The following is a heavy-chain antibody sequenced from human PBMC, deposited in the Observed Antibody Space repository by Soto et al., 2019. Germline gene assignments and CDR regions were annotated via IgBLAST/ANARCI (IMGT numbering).Heavy chain of an antibody. CDR1: GYTFTSYG. J-gene: IGHJ6*03. D-gene: IGHD2-15*01. CDR2: ISAYNGNT. CDR3: ARVVVVAATPGDFGLSYYYYYMDV. V-gene: IGHV1-18*01. Sequence: ASVKVSCKASGYTFTSYGISWVRQAPGQGLEWMGWISAYNGNTNYAQKLQGRVTMTTDTSTSTAYMELRSLRSDDTAVYYCARVVVVAATPGDFGLSYYYYYMDVWGKGTTVTVSS.